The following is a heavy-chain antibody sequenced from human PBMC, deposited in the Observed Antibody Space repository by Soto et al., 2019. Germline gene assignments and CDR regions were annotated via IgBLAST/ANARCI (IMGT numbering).Heavy chain of an antibody. D-gene: IGHD3-16*01. CDR1: GGTFSSYA. J-gene: IGHJ2*01. Sequence: QVQLVQSGAEVKKPGSSVKVSCKASGGTFSSYAISWVRQAPGQGLEWMGGIIPIFGTANYAQKFQGRVTIDRGQSQSPSYMGVGSLGCGGAGVYLCGRGSGGGGSGGGGVWYFDLWGRGTLVTVSS. CDR3: GRGSGGGGSGGGGVWYFDL. V-gene: IGHV1-69*01. CDR2: IIPIFGTA.